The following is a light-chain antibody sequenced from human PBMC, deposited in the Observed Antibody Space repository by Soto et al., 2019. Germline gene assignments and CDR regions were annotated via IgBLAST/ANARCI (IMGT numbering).Light chain of an antibody. CDR1: QSISSW. CDR3: QQSYSTPRLKSHT. CDR2: AAS. J-gene: IGKJ3*01. V-gene: IGKV1-39*01. Sequence: DIQMTQSPSTLSASVGDRVTITCRASQSISSWLAWYQQKPGKAPKLLIYAASSLQSGVPSRFSGSGSGTDFTLTISSLQPEDFATYYCQQSYSTPRLKSHTFGPGTKVDIK.